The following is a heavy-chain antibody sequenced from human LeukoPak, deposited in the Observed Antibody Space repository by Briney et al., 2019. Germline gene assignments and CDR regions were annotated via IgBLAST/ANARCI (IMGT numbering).Heavy chain of an antibody. D-gene: IGHD2-21*01. V-gene: IGHV1-46*01. CDR2: INPSGGST. CDR1: GYTFINYY. J-gene: IGHJ1*01. CDR3: ARDESTSILWW. Sequence: ASVKVSCKASGYTFINYYMHWVRQAPGQGLEWMGIINPSGGSTSYAQKFQGRVTMTRDTSTSTVYMELSSLRPEDTAVYYCARDESTSILWWWGQGTLVTVSS.